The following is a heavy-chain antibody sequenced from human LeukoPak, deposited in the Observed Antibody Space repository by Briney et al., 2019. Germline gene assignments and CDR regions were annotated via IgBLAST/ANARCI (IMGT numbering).Heavy chain of an antibody. V-gene: IGHV3-30*04. J-gene: IGHJ6*03. CDR1: GFTFSSYA. CDR2: ISYDGSNK. CDR3: ATKAGPEYQPIRDYYYYMDV. Sequence: GRSLRLSCAASGFTFSSYAMHWVRQAPGKGLEWVAVISYDGSNKYYADSVKGRFTISRDNSKNTLYLQMNSLRAEDTAVYYYATKAGPEYQPIRDYYYYMDVWGKGTTVTVSS. D-gene: IGHD2-2*01.